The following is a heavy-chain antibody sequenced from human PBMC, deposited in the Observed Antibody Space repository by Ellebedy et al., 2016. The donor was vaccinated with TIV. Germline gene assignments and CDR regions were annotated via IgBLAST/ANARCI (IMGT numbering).Heavy chain of an antibody. J-gene: IGHJ5*02. CDR3: ARRASYGDYAVQVNPWFDP. V-gene: IGHV3-7*01. CDR1: GFNFRSYW. Sequence: GESLKISCAASGFNFRSYWMTWVRQAPGKGLEWVAKIRQEGDEIYYVESVKGRFTISRDNAKTSLVLQMNSLRVEDTAVYYCARRASYGDYAVQVNPWFDPWGQGTLVTVSS. CDR2: IRQEGDEI. D-gene: IGHD4-17*01.